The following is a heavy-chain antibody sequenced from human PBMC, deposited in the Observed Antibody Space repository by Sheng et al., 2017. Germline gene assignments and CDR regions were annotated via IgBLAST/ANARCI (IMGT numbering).Heavy chain of an antibody. J-gene: IGHJ5*02. V-gene: IGHV4-39*07. CDR1: GGSISSSSYY. CDR2: IYYSGST. CDR3: AIQKVVADTSWFDP. Sequence: QLQLQESGPGLVKPSETLSLTCTVSGGSISSSSYYWGWIRQPPGKGLEWIGSIYYSGSTYYNPSLKSRVTISVDTSKNQFSLKLSSVTAADTAVYYCAIQKVVADTSWFDPWGQGTLVTVSS. D-gene: IGHD2-15*01.